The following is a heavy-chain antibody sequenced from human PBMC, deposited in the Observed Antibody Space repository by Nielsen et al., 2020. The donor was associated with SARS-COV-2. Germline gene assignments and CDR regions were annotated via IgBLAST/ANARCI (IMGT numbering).Heavy chain of an antibody. CDR2: IWYDGSNK. J-gene: IGHJ6*02. V-gene: IGHV3-33*06. Sequence: VRQAPGKGLEWVAVIWYDGSNKYYADSVKGRSTISRDNSKNTLYLQMNSLRAEDTAVYYCAKVSGGYYYYYGMDVWGQGTTVTVSS. CDR3: AKVSGGYYYYYGMDV. D-gene: IGHD3-16*01.